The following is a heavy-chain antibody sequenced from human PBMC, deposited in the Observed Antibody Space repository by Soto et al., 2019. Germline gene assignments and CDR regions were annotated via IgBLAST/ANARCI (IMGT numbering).Heavy chain of an antibody. D-gene: IGHD6-13*01. V-gene: IGHV3-33*01. CDR2: LWSDGSNK. J-gene: IGHJ6*02. Sequence: QVQLVESGGGVVQPGRSLRLSCAASGFNFSTYGMHWVRQAPGKGLEWVAVLWSDGSNKYSADSVKGRFTISRDNSKNTLYLQMNSLRAEATAVYLCARGEAAGLYSMDVWGLGTTVTVSS. CDR1: GFNFSTYG. CDR3: ARGEAAGLYSMDV.